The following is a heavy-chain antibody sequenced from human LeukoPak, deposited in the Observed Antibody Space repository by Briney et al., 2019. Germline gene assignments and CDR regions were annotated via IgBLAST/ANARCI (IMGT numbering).Heavy chain of an antibody. D-gene: IGHD1-26*01. CDR2: ISSSGSTI. J-gene: IGHJ4*02. Sequence: GGSLRLSCAASGFTFSSYEMNWVRQAPGKGLEWVSYISSSGSTIYYADSVKGRFTISRDNSKNTLYLQMNSLRAEDTAVYYCARYAGATGPGTFDYWGQGTLVTVSS. V-gene: IGHV3-48*03. CDR1: GFTFSSYE. CDR3: ARYAGATGPGTFDY.